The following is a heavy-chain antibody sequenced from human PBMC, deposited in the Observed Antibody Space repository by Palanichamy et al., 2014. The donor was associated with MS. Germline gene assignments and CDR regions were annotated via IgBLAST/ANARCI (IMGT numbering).Heavy chain of an antibody. CDR3: ARDAPGTADIPFFDF. CDR1: GGTFINYA. D-gene: IGHD3-9*01. V-gene: IGHV1-69*17. J-gene: IGHJ4*02. Sequence: QVQLVQSGAEVKKPGSSVKVSCKASGGTFINYAMSWVRQAPGQGLEWMGGIIPMMGVANYAQKFQGRVSITADKSTTTAYMELSSLRFDGTAVYYCARDAPGTADIPFFDFWGQGTLVTVSS. CDR2: IIPMMGVA.